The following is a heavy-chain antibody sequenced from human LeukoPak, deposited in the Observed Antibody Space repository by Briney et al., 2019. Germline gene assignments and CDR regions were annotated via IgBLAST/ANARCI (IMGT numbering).Heavy chain of an antibody. CDR3: ARGWSIVGAIHLDY. V-gene: IGHV4-4*02. CDR2: ISHTGST. CDR1: GGSISSSRW. Sequence: SETLSLTCAVSGGSISSSRWWSWVRQPPGKGLEWIGEISHTGSTNYNPSLKSRVTISVDKSRNQFSLKLNSVTAADTAVYYCARGWSIVGAIHLDYWGQGNLVTVSS. J-gene: IGHJ4*02. D-gene: IGHD1-26*01.